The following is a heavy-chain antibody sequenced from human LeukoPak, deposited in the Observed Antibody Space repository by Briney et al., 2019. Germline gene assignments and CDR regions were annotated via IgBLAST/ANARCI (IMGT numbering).Heavy chain of an antibody. D-gene: IGHD6-19*01. CDR3: ARDSHGYSSGWFIDY. Sequence: SETLSLTCTVSGGSISSYYWSWIRQPPGKGLEWIGYIYYSGSTNYNPSLKSRVTISVDTSKNQFSLKLSSVTAADTAVYYCARDSHGYSSGWFIDYWGQGTLVTVSS. CDR1: GGSISSYY. CDR2: IYYSGST. V-gene: IGHV4-59*01. J-gene: IGHJ4*02.